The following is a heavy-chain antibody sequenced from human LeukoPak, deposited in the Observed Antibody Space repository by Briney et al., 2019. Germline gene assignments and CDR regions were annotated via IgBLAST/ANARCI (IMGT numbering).Heavy chain of an antibody. CDR1: GFTFGDYA. V-gene: IGHV3-49*03. CDR2: IRSKAYGGTT. D-gene: IGHD1-1*01. CDR3: TREAPTGTTDY. J-gene: IGHJ4*02. Sequence: GGSLRLSCTASGFTFGDYAMSWFRQAPGKGLEWVGFIRSKAYGGTTEYAASVKGRFTISRDYSKSIAYLQMNSLKTEDTAVYYCTREAPTGTTDYWGQGTLVTVSS.